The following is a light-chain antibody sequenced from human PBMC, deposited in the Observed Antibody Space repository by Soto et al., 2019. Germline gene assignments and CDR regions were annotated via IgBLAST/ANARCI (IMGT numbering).Light chain of an antibody. CDR3: QQRSNWPPIT. Sequence: EIVLTQSPPTLSLSPGERATLSCRASQSVSSYSAWYQQKPGKAPRLLIYDASNLATGIPARFSGSGSGTDFTLTISSLEPEDFAVYYCQQRSNWPPITFGQGTRLEIK. J-gene: IGKJ5*01. CDR2: DAS. CDR1: QSVSSY. V-gene: IGKV3-11*01.